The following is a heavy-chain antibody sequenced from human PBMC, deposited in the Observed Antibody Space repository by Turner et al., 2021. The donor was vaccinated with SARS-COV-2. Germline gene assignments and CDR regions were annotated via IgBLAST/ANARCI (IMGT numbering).Heavy chain of an antibody. Sequence: QVQLVQSGAEVKKPGASPKVSCRALGYTFTRYEIDWVRQATGQGREWRGWMNANSRFTIYAEKVQSRLSINRNSPIGTAYMVHNSLRSENSGEYLCARVRVGDTEYMDVWGKGTTVTVSS. J-gene: IGHJ6*03. D-gene: IGHD1-26*01. CDR3: ARVRVGDTEYMDV. V-gene: IGHV1-8*03. CDR2: MNANSRFT. CDR1: GYTFTRYE.